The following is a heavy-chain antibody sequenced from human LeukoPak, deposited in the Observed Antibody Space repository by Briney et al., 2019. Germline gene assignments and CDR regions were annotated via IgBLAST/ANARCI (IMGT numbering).Heavy chain of an antibody. CDR2: INYSGST. CDR3: ARGGRDSPLRY. CDR1: GGSFSDNF. V-gene: IGHV4-34*01. Sequence: SETLSLTCAVYGGSFSDNFWSWIRQPPGKGLEWIGEINYSGSTKYNPSLKSRVTISVDTSKNQFSLNLNSVTAADTAVYYCARGGRDSPLRYWGQGTMVTVSS. J-gene: IGHJ4*02. D-gene: IGHD5-24*01.